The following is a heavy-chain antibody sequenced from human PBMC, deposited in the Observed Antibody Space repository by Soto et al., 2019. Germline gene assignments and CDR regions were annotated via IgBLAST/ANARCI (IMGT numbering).Heavy chain of an antibody. V-gene: IGHV4-34*01. CDR2: INHVGIT. Sequence: ERLSLTCSVSGVSFRGFYWTWIRQSPGKGLEWLGDINHVGITNYNPSLKSRVSIPVDTSKSQFSLKLSSVTAADTAVYYCARARDFWGGRQQPIDSWGQGTLVTVYS. CDR3: ARARDFWGGRQQPIDS. D-gene: IGHD3-3*01. J-gene: IGHJ4*02. CDR1: GVSFRGFY.